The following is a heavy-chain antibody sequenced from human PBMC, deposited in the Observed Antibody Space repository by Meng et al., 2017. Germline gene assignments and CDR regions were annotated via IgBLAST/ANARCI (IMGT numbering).Heavy chain of an antibody. CDR2: ISGNGGST. CDR3: AKLGSDY. D-gene: IGHD7-27*01. CDR1: EFTFSISA. V-gene: IGHV3-23*04. J-gene: IGHJ4*02. Sequence: EVHLVESGGGLVQPGGSLRLSCAASEFTFSISAMSWVRQAPGKGLEWVSGISGNGGSTFYADSVKGRFTISRDNSKNTLYLQMNSLRVEDMALYYCAKLGSDYWGQGTLVTVSS.